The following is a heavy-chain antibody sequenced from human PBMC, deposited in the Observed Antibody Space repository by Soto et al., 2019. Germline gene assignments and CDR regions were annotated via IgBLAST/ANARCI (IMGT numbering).Heavy chain of an antibody. Sequence: QVQLVQSGAEVKKAGASVKVSCKASGYTFYRYGITWVRQAPGQGLEWMGWINPSNDNTNYAQKFRGRVTMTTDASTSTAHMVLRSLKSDDTAVYYCARDTQQDSNGYYLEWFDPWGQGTLVTVSS. CDR3: ARDTQQDSNGYYLEWFDP. V-gene: IGHV1-18*01. D-gene: IGHD3-22*01. CDR1: GYTFYRYG. CDR2: INPSNDNT. J-gene: IGHJ5*02.